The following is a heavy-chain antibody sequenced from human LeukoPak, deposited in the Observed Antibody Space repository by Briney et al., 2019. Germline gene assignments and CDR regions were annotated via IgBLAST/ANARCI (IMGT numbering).Heavy chain of an antibody. D-gene: IGHD3-10*01. CDR3: ARRGLDY. CDR2: INNYNNNT. CDR1: GYTFTSYD. V-gene: IGHV1-18*01. Sequence: ASVKVSCKASGYTFTSYDINWVRQAPGQGLEWMGWINNYNNNTNYVQKFQGRVTMTTDTSTNTAYMELRSLRSDDTAVYYCARRGLDYWGQGTLVTVSS. J-gene: IGHJ4*02.